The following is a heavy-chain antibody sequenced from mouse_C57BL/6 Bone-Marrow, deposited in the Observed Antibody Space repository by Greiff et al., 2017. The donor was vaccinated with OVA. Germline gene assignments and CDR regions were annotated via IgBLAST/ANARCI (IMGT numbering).Heavy chain of an antibody. CDR3: ARKGLLPHYYAMDY. D-gene: IGHD3-1*01. CDR1: GYTFTSYW. CDR2: IDPNSGGT. J-gene: IGHJ4*01. V-gene: IGHV1-72*01. Sequence: QVQLKQPGAELVKPGASVKLSCKASGYTFTSYWMHWVKQRPGRGLEWIGRIDPNSGGTKYNEKFKSKATLTVDKPSSTAYMQLSSLTSEDSAVYYCARKGLLPHYYAMDYWGQGTSV.